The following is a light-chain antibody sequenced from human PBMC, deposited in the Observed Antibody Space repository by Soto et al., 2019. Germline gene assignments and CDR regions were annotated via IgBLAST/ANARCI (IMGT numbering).Light chain of an antibody. CDR1: SSDVGGSNF. V-gene: IGLV2-8*01. CDR3: SSHAGNNNWGV. CDR2: EVS. Sequence: QSVLTQPPSASGSPGQSVTISCTGTSSDVGGSNFVSWYQQHPGKAPKLMIYEVSKRLSGVPDRFSGSKSGNTASLTVSGLQGEDEAAYYCSSHAGNNNWGVFGGGTKVTVL. J-gene: IGLJ3*02.